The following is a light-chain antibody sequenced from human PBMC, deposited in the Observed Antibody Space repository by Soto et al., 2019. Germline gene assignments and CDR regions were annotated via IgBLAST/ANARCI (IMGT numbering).Light chain of an antibody. CDR3: QQSFITPPLT. V-gene: IGKV1-39*01. CDR1: QSISTY. Sequence: DIQMTQSPSPLSASIGDRITITCRASQSISTYLNWYQQKPGKAPNLLIYGASTLQYGVPSRFSGRGSATDFTLTIRSLQPEDFATYYCQQSFITPPLTFGGGTKVDIK. CDR2: GAS. J-gene: IGKJ4*01.